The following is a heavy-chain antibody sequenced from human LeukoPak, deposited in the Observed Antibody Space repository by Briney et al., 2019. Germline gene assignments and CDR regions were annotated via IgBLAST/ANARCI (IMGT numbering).Heavy chain of an antibody. Sequence: PGGSLRLSCAASGFTFSGYYMSWIRQAPGRGLEWVAYISHSADTIYYADSVRGRFVISRDNAKNSLYLQMDSLRAEDTAVYFCARDKDDDQGGTTFDLWDQGTLVTVSS. CDR1: GFTFSGYY. J-gene: IGHJ4*02. CDR2: ISHSADTI. V-gene: IGHV3-11*01. D-gene: IGHD3-16*01. CDR3: ARDKDDDQGGTTFDL.